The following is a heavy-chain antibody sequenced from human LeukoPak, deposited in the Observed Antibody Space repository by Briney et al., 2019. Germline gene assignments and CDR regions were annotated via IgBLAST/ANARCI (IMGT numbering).Heavy chain of an antibody. J-gene: IGHJ4*02. CDR2: IYYSGNT. CDR1: GGSVSRNTYY. CDR3: ASTIEVAGRIAY. D-gene: IGHD6-19*01. V-gene: IGHV4-61*01. Sequence: PSETLSLTCTVSGGSVSRNTYYWDWIRQPPGKGLEWIVYIYYSGNTNYNPSLKSRVTISVDTSKNQFSLKLSSVTTADTAVYYCASTIEVAGRIAYWGKGTLVTVSS.